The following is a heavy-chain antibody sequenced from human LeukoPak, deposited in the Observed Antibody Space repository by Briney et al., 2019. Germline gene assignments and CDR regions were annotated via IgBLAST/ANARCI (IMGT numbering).Heavy chain of an antibody. D-gene: IGHD3-10*01. CDR3: AKVAGSQYYYYYGMDV. CDR2: ISYDGNNR. Sequence: GGSLRLSCAASRFTFSSYGMHWVRQAPGKGLEWVAVISYDGNNRYYADSVKGRFTISRDNSKNTLYLQMNSLRAEDTAVYYCAKVAGSQYYYYYGMDVWGQGTTVTVSS. CDR1: RFTFSSYG. J-gene: IGHJ6*02. V-gene: IGHV3-30*18.